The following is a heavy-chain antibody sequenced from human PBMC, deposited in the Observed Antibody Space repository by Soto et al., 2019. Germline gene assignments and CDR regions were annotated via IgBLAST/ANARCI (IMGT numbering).Heavy chain of an antibody. Sequence: GGSLRLSCAASGFTFSSYAMTWVRQAPGKGLEWVSGISGSGATTSYADSVKGRFTVSRDTSTDTAYMELSSLRSEDTAVYYCATVYGDYVGWFDPWGQGTLVTVSS. V-gene: IGHV3-23*01. D-gene: IGHD4-17*01. J-gene: IGHJ5*02. CDR3: ATVYGDYVGWFDP. CDR1: GFTFSSYA. CDR2: ISGSGATT.